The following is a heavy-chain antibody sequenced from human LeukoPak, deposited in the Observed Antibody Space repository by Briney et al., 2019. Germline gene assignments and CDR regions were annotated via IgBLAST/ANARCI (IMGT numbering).Heavy chain of an antibody. J-gene: IGHJ4*02. CDR3: AKALYYYDSSGLYFDY. CDR2: IYSGGST. Sequence: GGSLRLSCAASGFTVSSNYMSWVRQAPGKGLEWVSVIYSGGSTYYADSVKGRFTISRDNSKNTLYLQMNSLRAEDTAVYYCAKALYYYDSSGLYFDYWGQGTLVTVSS. V-gene: IGHV3-53*01. D-gene: IGHD3-22*01. CDR1: GFTVSSNY.